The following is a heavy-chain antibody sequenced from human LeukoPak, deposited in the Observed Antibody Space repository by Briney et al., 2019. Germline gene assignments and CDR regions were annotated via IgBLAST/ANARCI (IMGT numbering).Heavy chain of an antibody. CDR1: GFTFDDYG. D-gene: IGHD3-3*01. Sequence: GGSLRLSCAASGFTFDDYGMSWVRQAPGKGLEWVSGINWNGGSTGYADSVKGRFTISRDNAKNSLYLQMNSLRAEDTALHYCARGGPRYYDFWSGYYIAYWGQGTLVTVSS. V-gene: IGHV3-20*04. CDR3: ARGGPRYYDFWSGYYIAY. CDR2: INWNGGST. J-gene: IGHJ4*02.